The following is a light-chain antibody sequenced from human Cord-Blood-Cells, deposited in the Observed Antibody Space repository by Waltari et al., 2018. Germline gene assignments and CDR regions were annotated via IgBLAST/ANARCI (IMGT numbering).Light chain of an antibody. CDR2: VVS. CDR1: SSDVGGYNY. CDR3: SSYAGSNNLV. V-gene: IGLV2-8*01. Sequence: QSALTQPPSASGSPGQSVTISCTGTSSDVGGYNYVSWYQQHTGKAPKLMLYVVSKRPTGVPDRFSGSKSGNTASLTVSVLQAEDEADYYCSSYAGSNNLVFGGGTKLTVL. J-gene: IGLJ3*02.